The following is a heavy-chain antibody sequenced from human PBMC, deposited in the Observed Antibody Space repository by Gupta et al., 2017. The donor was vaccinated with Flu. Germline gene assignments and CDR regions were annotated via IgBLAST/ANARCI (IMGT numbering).Heavy chain of an antibody. D-gene: IGHD6-13*01. J-gene: IGHJ4*02. CDR2: ISYDGVNK. CDR1: GFTFRVFA. CDR3: AREVEGVSEAGALGY. V-gene: IGHV3-30-3*01. Sequence: QVQLVESGGSVVQPGGSLRLSCAASGFTFRVFAMNWVRQAPGKGLEWVALISYDGVNKYYADSVKDRFSISRDNSRSAVYLQMSSLRLEDTAIYYCAREVEGVSEAGALGYWGQGTLVAVSS.